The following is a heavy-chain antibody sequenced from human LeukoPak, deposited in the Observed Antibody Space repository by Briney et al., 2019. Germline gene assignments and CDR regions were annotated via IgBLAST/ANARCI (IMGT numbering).Heavy chain of an antibody. V-gene: IGHV3-30*18. CDR1: GFTFSSYG. CDR2: ISYDGSNK. Sequence: GRSLRLSCAASGFTFSSYGMHWVRQAPGKGLEWVAVISYDGSNKYYADSVKGRFTISRDNSKNTLYLQMNSLRAEDTAVYYCAKGAVGILTGFFDYWGQGTLVTVSS. D-gene: IGHD3-9*01. J-gene: IGHJ4*02. CDR3: AKGAVGILTGFFDY.